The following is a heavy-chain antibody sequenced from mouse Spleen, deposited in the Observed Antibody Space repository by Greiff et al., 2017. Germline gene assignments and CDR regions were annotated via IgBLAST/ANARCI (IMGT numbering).Heavy chain of an antibody. J-gene: IGHJ2*01. CDR1: GFTFSDYY. D-gene: IGHD2-1*01. CDR3: ARDYGNYPLDY. Sequence: EVQLQESEGGLVQPGSSMKLSCTASGFTFSDYYMAWVRQVPEKGLEWVANINYDGSSTYYLDSLKSRFIISRDNAKNILYLQMSSLKSEDTATYYCARDYGNYPLDYWGQGTTLTVSS. CDR2: INYDGSST. V-gene: IGHV5-16*01.